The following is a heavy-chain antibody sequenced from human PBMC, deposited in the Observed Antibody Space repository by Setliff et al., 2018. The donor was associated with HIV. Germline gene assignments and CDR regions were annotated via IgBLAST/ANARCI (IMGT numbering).Heavy chain of an antibody. V-gene: IGHV3-30*02. J-gene: IGHJ4*02. Sequence: GGSLRLSCAASGFSFRHYGMHWVRQAPGKGLEWVAFISSDGSEKYYADSAKGRLTISRDNSKDTLFLQMNSLRAGDMAMYYCAKEASGELDYWGQGTLGTVSS. CDR1: GFSFRHYG. D-gene: IGHD1-26*01. CDR3: AKEASGELDY. CDR2: ISSDGSEK.